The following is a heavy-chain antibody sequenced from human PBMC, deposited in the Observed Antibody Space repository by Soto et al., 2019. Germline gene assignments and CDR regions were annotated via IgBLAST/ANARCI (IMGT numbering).Heavy chain of an antibody. J-gene: IGHJ4*02. CDR3: ARATSVTMVLF. Sequence: QVQLQESGPGLVEPSQTLSLTCHVSSGSISSGNYYWSWIRQPPGKGLEWIGYIYYNGNTYYNPSLKSRVTISVDTSKNQFSLKLNSVTAADTAVYYCARATSVTMVLFWGRGTLVTVSS. V-gene: IGHV4-30-4*01. CDR1: SGSISSGNYY. CDR2: IYYNGNT. D-gene: IGHD4-17*01.